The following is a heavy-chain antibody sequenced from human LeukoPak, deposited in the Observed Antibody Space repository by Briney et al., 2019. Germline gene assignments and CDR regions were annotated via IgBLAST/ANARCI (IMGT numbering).Heavy chain of an antibody. CDR1: GFTFSIYA. D-gene: IGHD3-10*01. CDR2: TSSGGELT. Sequence: PGGSLRLSCAASGFTFSIYAMSWVRQGTGKGLEWVSSTSSGGELTFYADSVKGRFTISRDNSKNTLYLQMNSLRAEDTAVYYCAKDRPNYYHDNGHHYRRGGDCWGQGTLVTVSS. J-gene: IGHJ4*02. V-gene: IGHV3-23*01. CDR3: AKDRPNYYHDNGHHYRRGGDC.